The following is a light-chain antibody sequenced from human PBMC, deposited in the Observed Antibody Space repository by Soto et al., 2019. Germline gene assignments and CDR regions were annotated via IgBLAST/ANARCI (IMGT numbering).Light chain of an antibody. V-gene: IGKV3-20*01. CDR3: QQYSSSPT. Sequence: EIVLTQSPGTLSLSPGERATLSCRASQSVSSSYLAWCQQKPGQAPRLLIYGASSRATGIPDRFSGSGSGTDFTLTISRLEPEDFAVYFCQQYSSSPTFGQGTKVDI. CDR1: QSVSSSY. J-gene: IGKJ1*01. CDR2: GAS.